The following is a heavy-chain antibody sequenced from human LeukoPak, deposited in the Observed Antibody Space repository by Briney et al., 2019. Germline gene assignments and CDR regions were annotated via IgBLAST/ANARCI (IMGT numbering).Heavy chain of an antibody. CDR3: ARSASMVRGVIIPSSYYYGMDV. Sequence: ASVKVSCKASGYTFTGYYMHWVRQAPGQGLEWMGWINPNSGGTNYAQKFQGRVTMTRDTSISTAYMELSRLRSDDTAVYYCARSASMVRGVIIPSSYYYGMDVWGQGNTVTVSS. CDR2: INPNSGGT. CDR1: GYTFTGYY. D-gene: IGHD3-10*01. J-gene: IGHJ6*02. V-gene: IGHV1-2*02.